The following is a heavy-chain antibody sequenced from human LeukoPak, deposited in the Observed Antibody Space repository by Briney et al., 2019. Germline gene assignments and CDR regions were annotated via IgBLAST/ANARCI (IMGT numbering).Heavy chain of an antibody. V-gene: IGHV4-59*01. D-gene: IGHD6-19*01. J-gene: IGHJ4*02. CDR2: IYYSGST. CDR1: GGSISSYY. Sequence: SETLSLTCTVSGGSISSYYWSWIRQPPGKGLEWIGYIYYSGSTIYNPSLKSRVTIPVDTSWNQFSLKVTSVTAADTAVYYCARGTSRGWYGFDFWGQGTLVTVSS. CDR3: ARGTSRGWYGFDF.